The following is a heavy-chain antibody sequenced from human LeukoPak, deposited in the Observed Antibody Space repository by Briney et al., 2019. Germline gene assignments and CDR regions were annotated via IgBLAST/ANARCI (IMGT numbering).Heavy chain of an antibody. CDR2: IYYSGST. CDR3: ARRMVRGPVDY. V-gene: IGHV4-59*08. D-gene: IGHD3-10*01. Sequence: SETLSLTCTVSGGSISSYYRSWIRQPPGKGLEWIGYIYYSGSTNYNPSLKSRVTISVDTSKNQFSLKLSSVTAADTAVYYCARRMVRGPVDYWGQGTLVTVSS. J-gene: IGHJ4*02. CDR1: GGSISSYY.